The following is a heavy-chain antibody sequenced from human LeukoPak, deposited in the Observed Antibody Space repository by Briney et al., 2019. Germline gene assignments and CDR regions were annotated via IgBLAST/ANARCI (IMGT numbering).Heavy chain of an antibody. CDR2: IYHSGST. J-gene: IGHJ5*02. V-gene: IGHV4-38-2*02. D-gene: IGHD3-22*01. Sequence: SETLSLTCTVSGGSISSYYWSWIRQPPGKGLEWIGSIYHSGSTYYNPSLKSRVTISVDTSKNQFSLKLSSVTAADTAVYYCARAGVVVIKTWFDPWGQGTLVTVSS. CDR3: ARAGVVVIKTWFDP. CDR1: GGSISSYY.